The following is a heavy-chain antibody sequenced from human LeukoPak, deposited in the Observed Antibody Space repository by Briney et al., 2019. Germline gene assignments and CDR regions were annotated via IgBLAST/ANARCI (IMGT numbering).Heavy chain of an antibody. V-gene: IGHV4-39*07. CDR1: GGSISSSSYY. Sequence: SETLSLTCTVSGGSISSSSYYWSWIRQPPGKGLEWIGEINHSGGTKYNPSLKSRVTISVDTSKNQFSLKLSSVTAADTAMYYCARVKDPGGYYYYYYMDVWGKGTTVTVSS. CDR2: INHSGGT. D-gene: IGHD3-16*01. J-gene: IGHJ6*03. CDR3: ARVKDPGGYYYYYYMDV.